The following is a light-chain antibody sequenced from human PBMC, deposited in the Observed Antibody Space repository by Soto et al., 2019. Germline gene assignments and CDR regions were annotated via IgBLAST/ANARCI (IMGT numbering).Light chain of an antibody. Sequence: EIVFKQSPGTLSLAPGERATLSCRASQSVNSNLAWYQQKPGQAPRLLIYGASTRATGIPARFSGSGSGTEFTLTISSLQSEDFAVYYCRQYNNWPPTFGQGTKVDNK. CDR1: QSVNSN. CDR3: RQYNNWPPT. J-gene: IGKJ1*01. V-gene: IGKV3-15*01. CDR2: GAS.